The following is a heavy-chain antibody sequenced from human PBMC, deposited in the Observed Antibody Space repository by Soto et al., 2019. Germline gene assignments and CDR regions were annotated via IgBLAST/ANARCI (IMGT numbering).Heavy chain of an antibody. J-gene: IGHJ4*02. CDR2: IYYSGST. V-gene: IGHV4-59*08. Sequence: PSETLSLTCTVSGGSISSYYWSWIRQPPGKGLEWIGYIYYSGSTNYNPSLKSRVTISVDTSKNQFSLKLSSVTAADTAVYYCARGQFYPAYWGQGTLVTVSS. CDR1: GGSISSYY. CDR3: ARGQFYPAY.